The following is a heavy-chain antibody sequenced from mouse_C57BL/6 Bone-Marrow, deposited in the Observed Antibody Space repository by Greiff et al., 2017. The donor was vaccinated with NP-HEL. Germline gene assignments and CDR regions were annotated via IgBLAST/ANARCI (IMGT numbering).Heavy chain of an antibody. CDR3: AEDYYGSSAHCYFDV. Sequence: QVQLQQSGPELVKPGASVKLSCKASGYTFTSYDINWVKQRPGQGLEWIGWIYPRDGSTTYTEKLKGKATLTVVTSSSTAYMELHSLTSEDAAVYFCAEDYYGSSAHCYFDVWGTGTTVTVSS. V-gene: IGHV1-85*01. CDR1: GYTFTSYD. D-gene: IGHD1-1*01. J-gene: IGHJ1*03. CDR2: IYPRDGST.